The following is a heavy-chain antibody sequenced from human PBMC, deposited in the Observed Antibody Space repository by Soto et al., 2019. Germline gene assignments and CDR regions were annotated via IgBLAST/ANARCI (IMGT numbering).Heavy chain of an antibody. J-gene: IGHJ4*02. V-gene: IGHV3-23*01. D-gene: IGHD3-9*01. CDR1: GFTFSSYA. CDR3: AKGSADYDILTGYYAERFDY. CDR2: ISGSGGST. Sequence: GGSLRLSFAASGFTFSSYARSWVRQAPGKGLEWVSAISGSGGSTYYADSVKGRFTISRDNSKNTLYLQMNSLRAEDTAVYYCAKGSADYDILTGYYAERFDYWGQGTLVTVSS.